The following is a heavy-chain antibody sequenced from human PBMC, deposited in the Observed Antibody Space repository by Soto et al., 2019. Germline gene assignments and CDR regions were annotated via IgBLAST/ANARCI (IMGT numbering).Heavy chain of an antibody. CDR2: IWYDGSNK. J-gene: IGHJ4*02. Sequence: QVQLVESGGGVVQPGRSLRLSCAASGFTFSIYGMHWVRQAPGKGLEWVAVIWYDGSNKYYADSVKGRFTISRDNSKNTRYLQMNSLRAEDTAVYYCARDSVGATKDFWGQRTLLTVSS. CDR3: ARDSVGATKDF. D-gene: IGHD1-26*01. CDR1: GFTFSIYG. V-gene: IGHV3-33*01.